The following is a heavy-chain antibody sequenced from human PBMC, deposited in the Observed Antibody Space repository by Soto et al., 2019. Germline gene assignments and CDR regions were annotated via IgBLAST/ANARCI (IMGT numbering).Heavy chain of an antibody. Sequence: KSSETLSLTCTVSGGSIKSSDHHWSWTRQSPAKGLEWIGYIHNSGTSFYNPSLRGRVTVTLDTSRSQFSLTLASVTAADTAVYYCVREERIAAPQLDYWGQGIPVTVSS. CDR1: GGSIKSSDHH. V-gene: IGHV4-30-4*01. CDR3: VREERIAAPQLDY. D-gene: IGHD6-6*01. J-gene: IGHJ4*02. CDR2: IHNSGTS.